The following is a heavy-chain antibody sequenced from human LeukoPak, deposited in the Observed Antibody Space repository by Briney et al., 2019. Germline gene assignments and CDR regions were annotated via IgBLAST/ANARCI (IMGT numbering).Heavy chain of an antibody. J-gene: IGHJ4*02. D-gene: IGHD3-10*01. CDR1: GYTFTSYG. V-gene: IGHV1-18*01. Sequence: ASVKVSCKASGYTFTSYGISWVRQAPGQGLEWMGWISAYNGNTNYAQKLQGRVTMTTDTSTSTAYMELRSLRSDHTAVYYCARVLLWFGESPAYFDYWGQGTLVTVSS. CDR2: ISAYNGNT. CDR3: ARVLLWFGESPAYFDY.